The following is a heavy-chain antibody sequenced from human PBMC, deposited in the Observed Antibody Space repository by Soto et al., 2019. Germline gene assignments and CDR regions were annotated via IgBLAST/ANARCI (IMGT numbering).Heavy chain of an antibody. CDR2: MYYSGAT. V-gene: IGHV4-39*01. CDR1: GGSISSNSYY. D-gene: IGHD3-16*01. Sequence: SETLSLTCTVSGGSISSNSYYWDWIRQPPGKGLEWIGSMYYSGATYHNPSLQSRVTISVDTSKNQFSLHLSSVTAADTAVYYCARHAAYDSVRGISDGSDYWGQGTLVTVSS. CDR3: ARHAAYDSVRGISDGSDY. J-gene: IGHJ4*02.